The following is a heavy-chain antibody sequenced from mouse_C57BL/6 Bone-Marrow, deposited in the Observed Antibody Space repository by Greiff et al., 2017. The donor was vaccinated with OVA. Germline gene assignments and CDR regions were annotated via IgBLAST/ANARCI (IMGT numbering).Heavy chain of an antibody. V-gene: IGHV1-55*01. J-gene: IGHJ2*01. CDR3: ARDLYYYLY. CDR2: IYPGSGST. Sequence: QVQLKQPGAELVMPGASVKLSCKASGYTFTSYWITWVKQRPGQGLEWIGDIYPGSGSTNYNEKFKSKATLTVDTSSSTAYMQLSSLTSEDSAVYYCARDLYYYLYWGQGTTLTVSS. D-gene: IGHD1-1*01. CDR1: GYTFTSYW.